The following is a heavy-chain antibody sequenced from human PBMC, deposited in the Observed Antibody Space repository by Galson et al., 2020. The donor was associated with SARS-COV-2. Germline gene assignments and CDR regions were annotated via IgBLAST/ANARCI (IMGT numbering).Heavy chain of an antibody. CDR1: GYTLTELS. J-gene: IGHJ5*02. CDR3: ATTHPYQLLFGGWFDP. D-gene: IGHD2-2*01. CDR2: FDPEDGET. Sequence: GASVKVSCEVSGYTLTELSMHWVRQAPGKGLEWMGGFDPEDGETIYAQKFQGRVTMTEDTSTDTAYMELSSLRSEDTAVYYCATTHPYQLLFGGWFDPWGQGTLVTVSS. V-gene: IGHV1-24*01.